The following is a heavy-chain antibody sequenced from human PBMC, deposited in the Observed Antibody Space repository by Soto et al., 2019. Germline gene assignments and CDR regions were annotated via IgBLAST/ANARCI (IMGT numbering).Heavy chain of an antibody. CDR2: INPNSGGT. Sequence: GASVKVSFKASGYTFTGYYMHWLRQAPGQGLEWMGWINPNSGGTNYAQKFQGRVTMTRDTSISTAYMELSRLRSDDTAVYYCAREMLSHSYGSGYGMDVWGQGTTVTVSS. J-gene: IGHJ6*02. CDR3: AREMLSHSYGSGYGMDV. D-gene: IGHD5-18*01. V-gene: IGHV1-2*02. CDR1: GYTFTGYY.